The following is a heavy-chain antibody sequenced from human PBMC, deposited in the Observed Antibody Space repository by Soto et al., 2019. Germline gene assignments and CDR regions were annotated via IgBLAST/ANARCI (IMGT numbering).Heavy chain of an antibody. J-gene: IGHJ4*02. V-gene: IGHV3-74*01. Sequence: EVQLVESGGGLVQPGGSLRVSCAVSGFTFSNYWMHWVRQAPGKGLVWVSRIISDGSSTSYADSVKGRFTISRDNAKNTLYLQMGSLRDEDTAVYYCAREQGRGNSVYDFDYWGQGILVTVSS. D-gene: IGHD5-12*01. CDR2: IISDGSST. CDR3: AREQGRGNSVYDFDY. CDR1: GFTFSNYW.